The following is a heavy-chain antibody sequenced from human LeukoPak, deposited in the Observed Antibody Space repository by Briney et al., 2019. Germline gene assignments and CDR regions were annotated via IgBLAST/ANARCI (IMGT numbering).Heavy chain of an antibody. CDR1: GFTFSSYA. CDR2: IIASGSST. Sequence: GGSLRLSCAASGFTFSSYAMTWVSQAPGKGLEWVSVIIASGSSTYYADSVKGRFTISRDNSKNTLYLQMNSLRAEDTAVYYCAKDQAWLRFDYWGQGTLVTVSS. CDR3: AKDQAWLRFDY. D-gene: IGHD5-12*01. J-gene: IGHJ4*02. V-gene: IGHV3-23*01.